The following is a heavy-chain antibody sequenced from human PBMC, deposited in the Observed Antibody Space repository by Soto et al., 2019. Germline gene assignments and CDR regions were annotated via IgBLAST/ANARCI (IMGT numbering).Heavy chain of an antibody. CDR1: GFTFSSYN. J-gene: IGHJ6*02. V-gene: IGHV3-48*01. Sequence: GSLRLSCAASGFTFSSYNMNWVRQAPGKGLEWVSYISSSSSSIYYADSVKGRFTISRDNAKNSLYLQMNSLRAEDTAVYYCARDRSGSRGVFGDYGMDIWGQGTTVTVSS. CDR2: ISSSSSSI. CDR3: ARDRSGSRGVFGDYGMDI. D-gene: IGHD3-10*01.